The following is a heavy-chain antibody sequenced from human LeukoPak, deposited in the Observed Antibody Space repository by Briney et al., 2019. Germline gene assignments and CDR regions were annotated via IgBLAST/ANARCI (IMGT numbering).Heavy chain of an antibody. Sequence: GASVPVSCKASGYTFTGFYMHWVRQAPGQGLECMGWINPKRCDRHYVYKFEGRVTMTRDTAITTAYMELTRLRSDDTAVYYCTRSEEVQSLDFWGQGTLVTVSS. CDR1: GYTFTGFY. D-gene: IGHD4/OR15-4a*01. CDR3: TRSEEVQSLDF. CDR2: INPKRCDR. J-gene: IGHJ4*02. V-gene: IGHV1-2*02.